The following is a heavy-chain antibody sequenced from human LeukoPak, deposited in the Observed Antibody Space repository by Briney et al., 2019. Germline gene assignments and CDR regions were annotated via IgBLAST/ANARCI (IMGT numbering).Heavy chain of an antibody. CDR1: GFTFSSYV. CDR3: AKDLLGLYYFDY. V-gene: IGHV3-23*01. CDR2: ISRSGATT. D-gene: IGHD7-27*01. Sequence: GGPLRLSCAASGFTFSSYVMSWVRQAPGQGLEWVSTISRSGATTYYADSVKGRFTTSRDNSKNTLYLQMNSLRAEDTAVYHCAKDLLGLYYFDYWGQGTLVSVSS. J-gene: IGHJ4*02.